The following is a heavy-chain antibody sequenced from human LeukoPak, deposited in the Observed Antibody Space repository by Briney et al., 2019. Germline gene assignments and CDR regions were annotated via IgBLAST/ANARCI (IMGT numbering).Heavy chain of an antibody. Sequence: GRSLRLSCAASGFTFGTYAMHWVRQAPGKGLEWVAVMWSDGDNRYYADSVKGRFTISRDNSKNTLYLEMNSLRAEDTAAYYCVRDRCSGGSCRLFDYWGQGALVTVSS. D-gene: IGHD2-15*01. J-gene: IGHJ4*02. V-gene: IGHV3-33*01. CDR1: GFTFGTYA. CDR3: VRDRCSGGSCRLFDY. CDR2: MWSDGDNR.